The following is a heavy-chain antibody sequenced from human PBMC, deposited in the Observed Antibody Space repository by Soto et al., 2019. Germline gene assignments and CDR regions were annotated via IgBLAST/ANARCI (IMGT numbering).Heavy chain of an antibody. V-gene: IGHV4-30-2*01. CDR3: ARDRGDSAGGWFDP. J-gene: IGHJ5*02. CDR2: IYHSGST. CDR1: GGSISSGGYS. Sequence: PSETLSLTCAVSGGSISSGGYSWSWIRQPPGKGLEWIGYIYHSGSTYYNPSLKSRVTISVDRSKNQFSLKLSSVTAADTAVYYCARDRGDSAGGWFDPWGQGTLVTVSS. D-gene: IGHD7-27*01.